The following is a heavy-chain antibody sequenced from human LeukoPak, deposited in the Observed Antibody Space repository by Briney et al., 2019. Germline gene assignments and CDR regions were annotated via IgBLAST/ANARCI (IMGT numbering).Heavy chain of an antibody. CDR3: AREIVGTHKSRFDP. D-gene: IGHD1-26*01. J-gene: IGHJ5*02. CDR2: INQDGTDK. Sequence: GGSLRLPCAASGFTFSGRWMSWLSQAPGKGLEWVANINQDGTDKYYVDSVKGRFTISRDNAKNSLYLQMNSLRAEDTAVYYCAREIVGTHKSRFDPWGQGTLVTVSS. V-gene: IGHV3-7*03. CDR1: GFTFSGRW.